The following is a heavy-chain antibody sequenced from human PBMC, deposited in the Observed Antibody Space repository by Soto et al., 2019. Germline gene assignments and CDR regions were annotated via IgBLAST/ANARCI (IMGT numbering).Heavy chain of an antibody. CDR1: GFTFSSYG. J-gene: IGHJ4*02. CDR2: ISYDGSNK. Sequence: GGSLRLSCAASGFTFSSYGMHWVRQAPGKGLEWVAVISYDGSNKYYADSVKGRFTISRDNSKNTLYLQMNSLRAEDTAVYYCARDSGDTIFGVVIIGFDYWGQGTLVTVSS. V-gene: IGHV3-30*03. D-gene: IGHD3-3*01. CDR3: ARDSGDTIFGVVIIGFDY.